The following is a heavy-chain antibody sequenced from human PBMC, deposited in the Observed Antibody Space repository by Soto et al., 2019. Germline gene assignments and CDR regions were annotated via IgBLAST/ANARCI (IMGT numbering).Heavy chain of an antibody. D-gene: IGHD5-12*01. CDR3: AKVKTWTYLDF. Sequence: LXLSCAASGFTCTNYTMTWVRRAPGRGLEWVSSISGSGETTYYADAVEGRFTISRDNSKSTLYLQMNSLRAEDTALYYCAKVKTWTYLDFWGQGTLVTVSS. CDR1: GFTCTNYT. J-gene: IGHJ4*02. V-gene: IGHV3-23*01. CDR2: ISGSGETT.